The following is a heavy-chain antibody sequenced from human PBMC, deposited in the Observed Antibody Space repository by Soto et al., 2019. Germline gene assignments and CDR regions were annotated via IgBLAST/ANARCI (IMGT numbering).Heavy chain of an antibody. V-gene: IGHV4-39*01. CDR2: IYYSGST. Sequence: ETLSRTFSVSVGSISSISYYWGWIRQPPGKGLEWIGSIYYSGSTYYNPSLKSRVTISVDTSKNQFSLKLSSVTAADTAVYYCAKHALRSAAGTAYWGQGTLVTVSS. D-gene: IGHD6-13*01. CDR3: AKHALRSAAGTAY. J-gene: IGHJ4*02. CDR1: VGSISSISYY.